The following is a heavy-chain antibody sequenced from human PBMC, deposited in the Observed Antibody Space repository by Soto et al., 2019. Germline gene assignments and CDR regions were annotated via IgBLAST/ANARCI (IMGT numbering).Heavy chain of an antibody. Sequence: GGSLRLSCAASGFTFSTYAMHWFRQAPGKGLEWVAVISYDGTNKYYADSVKGRFTISRDNSKNTLYLQMNSLRAEDTAVYYCARDQTEYCTGGSCYWFDPWGQGTLVTVSS. V-gene: IGHV3-30-3*01. CDR1: GFTFSTYA. D-gene: IGHD2-15*01. CDR2: ISYDGTNK. J-gene: IGHJ5*02. CDR3: ARDQTEYCTGGSCYWFDP.